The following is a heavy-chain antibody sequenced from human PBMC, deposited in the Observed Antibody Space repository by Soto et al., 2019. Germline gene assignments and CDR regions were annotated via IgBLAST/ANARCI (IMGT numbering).Heavy chain of an antibody. Sequence: GGSLRLSCAASGFTFSSYAMSWVRQAPGKGLEWVSAISGSGGSTYYADSVKGRLTISRDNSKNTLYLQMNSLRAEDTAVYYCAKDREDYYDSSGYYSLFDYWGQGTLVTVSS. CDR1: GFTFSSYA. V-gene: IGHV3-23*01. CDR2: ISGSGGST. J-gene: IGHJ4*02. CDR3: AKDREDYYDSSGYYSLFDY. D-gene: IGHD3-22*01.